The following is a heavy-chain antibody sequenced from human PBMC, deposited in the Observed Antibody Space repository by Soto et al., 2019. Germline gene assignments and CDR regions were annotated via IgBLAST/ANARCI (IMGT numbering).Heavy chain of an antibody. CDR3: ARVTPGNNLYYFSDLEV. D-gene: IGHD1-1*01. J-gene: IGHJ6*02. V-gene: IGHV3-48*01. CDR1: GFSFSTYD. Sequence: HPGGSLRLSCAASGFSFSTYDMNWVRQAPGKGLEWVSYISGGSSGIFYADSVKGRFTISRDNSKNTLHLQINSLRPQDTGVYFCARVTPGNNLYYFSDLEVWGPGSPVTVSS. CDR2: ISGGSSGI.